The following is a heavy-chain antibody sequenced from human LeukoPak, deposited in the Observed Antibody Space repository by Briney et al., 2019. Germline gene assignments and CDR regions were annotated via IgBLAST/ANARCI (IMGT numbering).Heavy chain of an antibody. CDR2: ISGSGGST. CDR3: AKPGDYDILTGYYVY. CDR1: GFTFGSYA. J-gene: IGHJ4*02. Sequence: GGSLRLSCVASGFTFGSYAMSRVRQAPGKGLEWVSAISGSGGSTYYADSVKGRFTISRDSSKNTLYLQMNSLRAEDTAVYYCAKPGDYDILTGYYVYWGQGTLVTVSS. V-gene: IGHV3-23*01. D-gene: IGHD3-9*01.